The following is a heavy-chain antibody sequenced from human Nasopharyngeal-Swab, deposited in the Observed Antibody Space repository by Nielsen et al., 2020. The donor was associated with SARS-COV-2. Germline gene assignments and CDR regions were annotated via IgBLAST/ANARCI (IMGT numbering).Heavy chain of an antibody. Sequence: GGSLRLSCAASGFTFSSYSMNWVRQAPGKGLEWVSSISSSSSYIYYADSVKGRFTISRDNAKNSLYLQMNSLRAEDTAVYYCARDKGIQYCSSTSCYESMIDYYGMDVWGQGTTVTVS. V-gene: IGHV3-21*01. CDR3: ARDKGIQYCSSTSCYESMIDYYGMDV. D-gene: IGHD2-2*01. CDR2: ISSSSSYI. J-gene: IGHJ6*02. CDR1: GFTFSSYS.